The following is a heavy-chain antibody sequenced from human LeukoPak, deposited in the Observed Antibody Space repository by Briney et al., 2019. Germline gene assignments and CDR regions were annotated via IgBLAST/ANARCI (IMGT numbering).Heavy chain of an antibody. Sequence: GRSLRLSCAASGFTFSSYAMHWVRQAPGKGLEWVAVISYDGSNKYYADSVKGQSTISRDKSKNTLYLQMNSLRAEDTAVYYCARDKFIRDGYSYPPLDYWGQGTLVTVSS. D-gene: IGHD5-24*01. J-gene: IGHJ4*02. CDR1: GFTFSSYA. CDR2: ISYDGSNK. V-gene: IGHV3-30-3*01. CDR3: ARDKFIRDGYSYPPLDY.